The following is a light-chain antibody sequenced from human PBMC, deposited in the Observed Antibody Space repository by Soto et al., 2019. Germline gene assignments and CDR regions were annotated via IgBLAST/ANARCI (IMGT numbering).Light chain of an antibody. J-gene: IGKJ4*01. CDR1: QSVSSY. CDR3: HQRFT. CDR2: DAS. Sequence: EIVLTQSPATLSLSPGERATLSCRASQSVSSYLAWYQQKPGQAPRLLIYDASNRATGIPGRFSGSGSGTDFTLTISGLEPEDFAVYYCHQRFTFGGGTKVEIK. V-gene: IGKV3-11*01.